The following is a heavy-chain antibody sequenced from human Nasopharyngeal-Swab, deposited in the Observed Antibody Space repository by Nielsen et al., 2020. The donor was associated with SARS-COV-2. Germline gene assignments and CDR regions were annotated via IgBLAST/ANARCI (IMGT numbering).Heavy chain of an antibody. J-gene: IGHJ4*02. D-gene: IGHD6-19*01. V-gene: IGHV3-23*03. Sequence: GESLKISCAASGFTFSDYYMSWIRQAPGKGLEWVSVIYSGGSSTYYADSVKGRFTISRDNSKNTLYLQMNSLRAEDTAVYYCAKHSSGAFDYWGQGTLVTVSS. CDR3: AKHSSGAFDY. CDR1: GFTFSDYY. CDR2: IYSGGSST.